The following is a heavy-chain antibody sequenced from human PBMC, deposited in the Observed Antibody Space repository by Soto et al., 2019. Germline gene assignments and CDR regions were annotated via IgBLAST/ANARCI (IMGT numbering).Heavy chain of an antibody. Sequence: QVQLVQSGAEVKKPGSSVKVSCKASGGTFSSYTISWVRQAPGQGLEWMGRIIPILGIANYAQKFQGRVTITADKSSSTAYMELISLRSEDTAVYYCARDELYGSGWPGYYYYGMDVWGQGTTVTVSS. D-gene: IGHD6-19*01. J-gene: IGHJ6*02. CDR1: GGTFSSYT. V-gene: IGHV1-69*08. CDR2: IIPILGIA. CDR3: ARDELYGSGWPGYYYYGMDV.